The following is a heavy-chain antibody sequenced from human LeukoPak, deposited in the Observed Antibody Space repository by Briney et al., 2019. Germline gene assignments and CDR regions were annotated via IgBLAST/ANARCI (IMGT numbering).Heavy chain of an antibody. D-gene: IGHD6-19*01. CDR1: GFTFSSYA. J-gene: IGHJ4*02. V-gene: IGHV3-23*01. Sequence: PGGSLRLSCAASGFTFSSYAMSWVRQAPRKGLERVSAISGSGGSTYYADSVKGRFTISRDNSKNTLYLQMNSLRAEDTAVYYCAKCGGGSSGWPYFDYWGQGTLVTGSS. CDR3: AKCGGGSSGWPYFDY. CDR2: ISGSGGST.